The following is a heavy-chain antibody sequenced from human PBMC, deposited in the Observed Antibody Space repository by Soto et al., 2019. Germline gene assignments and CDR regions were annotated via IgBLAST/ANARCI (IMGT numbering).Heavy chain of an antibody. CDR3: ARLQGSGYPDPFDY. D-gene: IGHD3-22*01. CDR2: IYYSGST. CDR1: GGSISSSSYY. V-gene: IGHV4-39*01. J-gene: IGHJ4*02. Sequence: PSETLSLTCTVSGGSISSSSYYWGWIRQPPGKGLEWIGSIYYSGSTYYNPSLKSRVTISVDTSKNQFSLKLSSVTAADTAVYYCARLQGSGYPDPFDYWGQGTLVTVSS.